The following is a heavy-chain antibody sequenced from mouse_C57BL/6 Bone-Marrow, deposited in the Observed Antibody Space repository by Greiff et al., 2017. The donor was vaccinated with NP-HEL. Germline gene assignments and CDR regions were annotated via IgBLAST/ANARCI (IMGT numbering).Heavy chain of an antibody. Sequence: VQLQQSGAELARPGASVKLSCKASGYTFTSYGISWVKQRTGQGLEWIGEIYPRSGNTYYNEKFKGKATLTADKSSSTAYMGLRSLTSEDSAVYFCARWYYGSSYGAWFAYWGQGTLVTVSA. J-gene: IGHJ3*01. CDR1: GYTFTSYG. D-gene: IGHD1-1*01. V-gene: IGHV1-81*01. CDR2: IYPRSGNT. CDR3: ARWYYGSSYGAWFAY.